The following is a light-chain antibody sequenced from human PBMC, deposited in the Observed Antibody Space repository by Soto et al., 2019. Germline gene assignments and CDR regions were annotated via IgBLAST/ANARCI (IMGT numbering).Light chain of an antibody. CDR3: FSKISGFVYG. CDR2: DVN. Sequence: QSVLAQPASVSGSFGQSITISCSGPNTDLGVYGYVSWYQHQPGKAPKLLIYDVNNRPSGISDRFSGSKSGDTASLTISGLQAEDEADYFCFSKISGFVYGFGTGTKV. V-gene: IGLV2-14*01. CDR1: NTDLGVYGY. J-gene: IGLJ1*01.